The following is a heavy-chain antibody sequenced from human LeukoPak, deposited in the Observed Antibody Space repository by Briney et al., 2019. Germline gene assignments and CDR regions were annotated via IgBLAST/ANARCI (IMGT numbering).Heavy chain of an antibody. CDR3: ARSHGYDILSGYLVFDY. CDR1: GRSISSYY. D-gene: IGHD3-9*01. V-gene: IGHV4-59*01. CDR2: IYYCGST. Sequence: SETMSLTCTVSGRSISSYYGSWIRQPPGKGLEWVGYIYYCGSTNYNTSLKSRVHISLDTSKNQFSLKLSSVTAADTAVYYCARSHGYDILSGYLVFDYWRQGTLVTVSS. J-gene: IGHJ4*02.